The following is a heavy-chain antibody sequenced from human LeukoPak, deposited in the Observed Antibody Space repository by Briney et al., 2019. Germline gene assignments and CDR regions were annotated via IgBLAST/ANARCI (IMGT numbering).Heavy chain of an antibody. CDR1: GGSISSYY. CDR3: ARVGSYCMDV. CDR2: IHDSGST. J-gene: IGHJ6*03. D-gene: IGHD1-26*01. Sequence: SETLSLTCTVSGGSISSYYWGWIRQPPGKALEWIGYIHDSGSTNYNPSLKSRVTISIDASKNQFSLKLSSVTAADTAVYYCARVGSYCMDVWGKGSTVTVSS. V-gene: IGHV4-59*01.